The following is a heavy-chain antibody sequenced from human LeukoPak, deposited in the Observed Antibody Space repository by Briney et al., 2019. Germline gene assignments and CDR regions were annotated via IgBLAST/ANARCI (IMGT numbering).Heavy chain of an antibody. CDR1: GFSLSTTGVG. CDR3: AHTRCTSTSCYKDFDY. Sequence: SGPTLVNPTQTHTLTCTFSGFSLSTTGVGLGWIRQPPGVALEWLALIYWDDDKGYSPSLKSRLTITQDTSTNQVVLTMTNMDPVDTATYYCAHTRCTSTSCYKDFDYWGQGTLVTVSS. V-gene: IGHV2-5*02. CDR2: IYWDDDK. J-gene: IGHJ4*02. D-gene: IGHD2-2*01.